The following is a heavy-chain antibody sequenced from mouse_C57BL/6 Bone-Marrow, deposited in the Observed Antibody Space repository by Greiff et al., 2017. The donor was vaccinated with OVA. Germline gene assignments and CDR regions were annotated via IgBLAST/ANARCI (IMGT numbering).Heavy chain of an antibody. CDR3: TPIYDDYDDAY. D-gene: IGHD2-4*01. CDR1: GYTFTSYW. Sequence: EVQLQESGTVLARPGASVKMSCKTSGYTFTSYWMHWVKQRPGQGLEWIGAIYPGNSDTSYNQKFKGKAKLTAVTSASTAYMELSSLTNEDSAVYYCTPIYDDYDDAYWGQGTLVTVSA. J-gene: IGHJ3*01. V-gene: IGHV1-5*01. CDR2: IYPGNSDT.